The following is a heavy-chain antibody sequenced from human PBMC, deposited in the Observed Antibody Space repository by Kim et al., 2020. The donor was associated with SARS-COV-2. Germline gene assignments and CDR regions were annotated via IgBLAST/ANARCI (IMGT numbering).Heavy chain of an antibody. J-gene: IGHJ6*03. CDR3: ARDRRTPRAPQYYMDV. V-gene: IGHV3-53*01. Sequence: SVKGRFTISRDNSKNTLYLQMNSLRAEDTAVYYCARDRRTPRAPQYYMDVWGKGTTVTVSS.